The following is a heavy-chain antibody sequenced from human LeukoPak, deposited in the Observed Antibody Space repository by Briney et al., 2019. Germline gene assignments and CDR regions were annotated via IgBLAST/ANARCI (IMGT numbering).Heavy chain of an antibody. CDR3: ARVRIAVAVSAFDI. D-gene: IGHD6-19*01. V-gene: IGHV3-21*01. Sequence: GGSLRLSCAASGFTFSSFSMTWVRQAPGKGLEWVSSISSSRDYIYYADSVKGRFTISRDNAKNSLYLQMSILRAADTAVYYCARVRIAVAVSAFDIWGQGTMVTVSS. J-gene: IGHJ3*02. CDR2: ISSSRDYI. CDR1: GFTFSSFS.